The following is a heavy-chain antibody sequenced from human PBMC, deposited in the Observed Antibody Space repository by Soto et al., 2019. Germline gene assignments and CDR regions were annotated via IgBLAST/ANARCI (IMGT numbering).Heavy chain of an antibody. CDR1: GFTVSSNY. CDR3: ARPVVPAAKNAFDI. V-gene: IGHV3-66*01. CDR2: IYSGGST. J-gene: IGHJ3*02. D-gene: IGHD2-2*01. Sequence: EVQLVESGGGFVQPGGSLRLSCAASGFTVSSNYMSWVRQAPGKGLEWVSVIYSGGSTYYADSVKGRFTISRDNSKNTLYLQMNSLRAEDTAVYYCARPVVPAAKNAFDIWGQGTMVTVSS.